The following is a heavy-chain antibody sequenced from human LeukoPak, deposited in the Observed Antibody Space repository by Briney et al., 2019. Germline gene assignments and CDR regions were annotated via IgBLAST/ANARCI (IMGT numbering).Heavy chain of an antibody. D-gene: IGHD3-22*01. Sequence: KASEALSLTCAVYGGSFSGYYWSWIRQPPGKGLEWIGEINHSGSTNYNPSLKSRVTISVDTSKNQFSLKLSSVTAADTAVYYCASAFPGYYYDSSGYYWNWGQGTLVTVSS. CDR2: INHSGST. J-gene: IGHJ4*02. V-gene: IGHV4-34*01. CDR1: GGSFSGYY. CDR3: ASAFPGYYYDSSGYYWN.